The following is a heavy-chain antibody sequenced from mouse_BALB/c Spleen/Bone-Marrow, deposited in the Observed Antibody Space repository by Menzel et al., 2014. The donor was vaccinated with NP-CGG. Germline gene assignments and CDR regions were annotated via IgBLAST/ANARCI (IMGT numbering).Heavy chain of an antibody. CDR1: GYTFTDYN. CDR2: IYPYNGGT. CDR3: AAGTRWYFDV. D-gene: IGHD4-1*01. Sequence: EVHLVESGPELVKPGASVKISCKASGYTFTDYNMHWLKQSHGKSLEWIGYIYPYNGGTGYNQTFTTKATLTVDKSSNTAYMELRSLTSEDSAVHYCAAGTRWYFDVMGARTTVTVPS. V-gene: IGHV1S29*02. J-gene: IGHJ1*01.